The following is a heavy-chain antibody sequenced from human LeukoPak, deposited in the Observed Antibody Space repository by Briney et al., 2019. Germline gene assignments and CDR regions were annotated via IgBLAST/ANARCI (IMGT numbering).Heavy chain of an antibody. CDR3: ARAGLTYYDFWSGYPHYMDV. D-gene: IGHD3-3*01. CDR2: IKQDGSEK. CDR1: GFTFSSYW. J-gene: IGHJ6*03. Sequence: SGGSLRLSCAASGFTFSSYWMSWVRQAPGKGLEWVANIKQDGSEKYYVDSVKGRFTISRDNAKNSLYLQMNSLRAEDTAVYYCARAGLTYYDFWSGYPHYMDVWGKGTTVTVSS. V-gene: IGHV3-7*01.